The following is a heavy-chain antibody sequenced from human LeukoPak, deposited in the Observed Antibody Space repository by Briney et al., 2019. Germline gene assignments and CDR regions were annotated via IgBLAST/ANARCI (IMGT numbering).Heavy chain of an antibody. Sequence: EASVKVSCKVSGYTLTELSMHWVRQAPGKGLEWMGGFDPEDGETIYAQKFQGRVTMTEDTSTDTAYMELSSLRSEDTAVYYCATVPWNDSSGYYNWFDPWGQGTLVTVSS. J-gene: IGHJ5*02. CDR1: GYTLTELS. CDR3: ATVPWNDSSGYYNWFDP. D-gene: IGHD3-22*01. V-gene: IGHV1-24*01. CDR2: FDPEDGET.